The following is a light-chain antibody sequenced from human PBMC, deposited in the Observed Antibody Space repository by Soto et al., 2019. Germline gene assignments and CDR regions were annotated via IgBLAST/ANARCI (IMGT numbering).Light chain of an antibody. Sequence: SAVRHPRSASRTPGQTVTNSCSGSSSHIGSNTVDWYQQLPGTAPKLLIYSNNQRPSGVPDRVSGSKSGTSASLAISGLQSEDEADYYCAAWDDSLNGRYVFGTGTKVTVL. CDR3: AAWDDSLNGRYV. CDR2: SNN. V-gene: IGLV1-44*01. CDR1: SSHIGSNT. J-gene: IGLJ1*01.